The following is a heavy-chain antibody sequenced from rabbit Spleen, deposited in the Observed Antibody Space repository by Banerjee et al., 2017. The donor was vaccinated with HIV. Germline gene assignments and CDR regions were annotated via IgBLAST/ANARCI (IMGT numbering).Heavy chain of an antibody. CDR3: ARDTSSSFSSYGMDL. D-gene: IGHD1-1*01. CDR1: GFTISSSDY. CDR2: IEAGSSGFT. V-gene: IGHV1S40*01. Sequence: QSLEESGGGLVQPEGSLALTCKASGFTISSSDYMCWVRQAPGKGLEWIACIEAGSSGFTYFATWAKGRFTISKTSSTTVTLQMTRLTAADTATYFCARDTSSSFSSYGMDLWGPGTLVTVS. J-gene: IGHJ6*01.